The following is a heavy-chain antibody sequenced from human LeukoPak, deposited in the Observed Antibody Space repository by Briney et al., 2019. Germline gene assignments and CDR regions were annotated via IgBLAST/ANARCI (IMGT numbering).Heavy chain of an antibody. J-gene: IGHJ2*01. CDR1: GFTVSSNY. V-gene: IGHV3-66*04. CDR3: ARRGSWYDSSSWYFDL. D-gene: IGHD6-13*01. Sequence: PGGALRLSCAASGFTVSSNYMSSVRQAPGKGLERVSVIYSGDSTYYADSVKGRVTISRDNSKNTRYLQMNSLRAEDTAVYYCARRGSWYDSSSWYFDLWGRGTLVTVSS. CDR2: IYSGDST.